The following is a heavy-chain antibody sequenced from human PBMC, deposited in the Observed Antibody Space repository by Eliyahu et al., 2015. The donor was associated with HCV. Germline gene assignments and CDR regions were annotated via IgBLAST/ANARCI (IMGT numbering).Heavy chain of an antibody. CDR1: GGXXXTYS. D-gene: IGHD6-19*01. CDR3: ASGGGGIAVSGTGGWFDP. Sequence: QVQLQESGPGLVKPSETLSXXCTXXGGXXXTYSWXWLRXPPGQGLEWIAYIHYSGSTNSNPSXKSRVTISVDTSKNQFSLKLSSVTAADTAVYYCASGGGGIAVSGTGGWFDPWGQGTLVTVSS. CDR2: IHYSGST. V-gene: IGHV4-59*01. J-gene: IGHJ5*02.